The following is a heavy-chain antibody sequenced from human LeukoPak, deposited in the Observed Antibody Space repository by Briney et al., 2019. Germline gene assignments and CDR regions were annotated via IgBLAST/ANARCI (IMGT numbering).Heavy chain of an antibody. J-gene: IGHJ4*02. CDR3: ASSYGSGSYYGGFDC. Sequence: GSLRLSCAASGFTFSSYGMHWVRQAPGKGMEWVAVIWYDGSNKYYADSVKGRFTISRDNSKNTLYLQMNSLRAEDTAFYYCASSYGSGSYYGGFDCWGQGTLVTVSS. D-gene: IGHD3-10*01. V-gene: IGHV3-33*08. CDR1: GFTFSSYG. CDR2: IWYDGSNK.